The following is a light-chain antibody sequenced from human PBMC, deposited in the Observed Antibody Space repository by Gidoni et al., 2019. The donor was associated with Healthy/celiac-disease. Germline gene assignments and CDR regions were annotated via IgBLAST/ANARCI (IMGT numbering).Light chain of an antibody. V-gene: IGLV1-40*01. CDR1: SSNIGAGYD. Sequence: SVLTQPPSVSGAPGQRVTISCTGSSSNIGAGYDVHWYQQLPGTAPKLLIHGNSNRPSGVPDRFSGSKSGTSASLAITGLQAEDEADYYCQSYDSSLSGSWVFGGGTKLTVL. CDR2: GNS. J-gene: IGLJ3*02. CDR3: QSYDSSLSGSWV.